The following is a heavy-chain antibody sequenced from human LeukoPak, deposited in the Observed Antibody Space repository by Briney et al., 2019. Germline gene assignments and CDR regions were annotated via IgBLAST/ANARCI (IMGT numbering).Heavy chain of an antibody. CDR2: ISFDGGSE. CDR1: GFTFSDYA. V-gene: IGHV3-30*04. CDR3: ARDGITIFGGVIPPVDY. J-gene: IGHJ4*02. Sequence: AGGSLRLSCAASGFTFSDYALHWVRQAPGKGLEWVAVISFDGGSEYYADSVKGRFTISRDNAKNSLYLQMNSLRAEDTAVYYCARDGITIFGGVIPPVDYWGQGTLVTVSS. D-gene: IGHD3-3*01.